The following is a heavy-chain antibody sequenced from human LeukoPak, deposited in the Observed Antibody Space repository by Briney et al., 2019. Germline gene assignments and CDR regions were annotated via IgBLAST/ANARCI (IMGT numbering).Heavy chain of an antibody. J-gene: IGHJ4*02. Sequence: GGSLRLSWAASGFTFRTFWMSWVRQAPGKGLEWVANINQDGSEKYYVDSMKGRFTVSRDNAKNSLYLQMDSLRAEDTAVYYCARGGTFVSDYWGQGTLVTVSS. V-gene: IGHV3-7*01. CDR1: GFTFRTFW. D-gene: IGHD1-1*01. CDR2: INQDGSEK. CDR3: ARGGTFVSDY.